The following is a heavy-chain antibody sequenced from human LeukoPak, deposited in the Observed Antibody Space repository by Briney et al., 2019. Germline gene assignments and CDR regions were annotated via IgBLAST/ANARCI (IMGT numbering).Heavy chain of an antibody. V-gene: IGHV3-30*18. Sequence: GRSLRLSCAASGFSFSNYGIHWVRQAPGKGLEWVAVISYDGSNKYYADSVKGRITISRDNSKNTLYLQMNSLRAEDTAVYYCAKDVVPAAMKGWFDPWGQGTLVTVSS. J-gene: IGHJ5*02. CDR3: AKDVVPAAMKGWFDP. CDR2: ISYDGSNK. CDR1: GFSFSNYG. D-gene: IGHD2-2*01.